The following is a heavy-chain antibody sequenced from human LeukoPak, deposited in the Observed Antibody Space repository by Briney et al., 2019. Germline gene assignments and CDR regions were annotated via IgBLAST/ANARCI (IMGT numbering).Heavy chain of an antibody. V-gene: IGHV3-43*02. Sequence: GGSLRLSCAASGFAFHAFDMYWVRQAPGKGLEWVSRINSDGGKTYYADSVRGRFIISRDNSKNSLYLQMNSLRTDDAALYYCATWAFYHGLDVWGQGTTVTVSS. D-gene: IGHD1-26*01. CDR2: INSDGGKT. CDR1: GFAFHAFD. CDR3: ATWAFYHGLDV. J-gene: IGHJ6*02.